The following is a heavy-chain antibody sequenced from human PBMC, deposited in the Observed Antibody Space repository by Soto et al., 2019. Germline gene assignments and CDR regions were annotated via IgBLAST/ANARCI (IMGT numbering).Heavy chain of an antibody. Sequence: QVQLQESGPGLVKPSQTLSLTCTVSGGSISSGGYYWSWIRQHPGKGLEWIGYIYYSGSTYYNPSLKSRVTISVDTSKNQFSLKLSSVTAADTAVYYCARDRVGATRLDDAFDIWGQGTMVTVSS. CDR1: GGSISSGGYY. CDR3: ARDRVGATRLDDAFDI. V-gene: IGHV4-31*03. J-gene: IGHJ3*02. D-gene: IGHD1-26*01. CDR2: IYYSGST.